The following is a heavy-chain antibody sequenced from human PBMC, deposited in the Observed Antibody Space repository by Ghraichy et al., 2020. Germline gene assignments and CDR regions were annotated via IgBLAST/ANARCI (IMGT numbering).Heavy chain of an antibody. V-gene: IGHV3-53*04. Sequence: GGSLRLSCAASGFTVNSNYMSWVRQAPGKGLEWVSVIYSGGSTYYADSVKGRFTISRHNSKNTLYLQMNSLRAEDTAVYYCARGSNSPRYYGMDVWGQGTTVTVSS. J-gene: IGHJ6*02. CDR1: GFTVNSNY. D-gene: IGHD3-10*01. CDR3: ARGSNSPRYYGMDV. CDR2: IYSGGST.